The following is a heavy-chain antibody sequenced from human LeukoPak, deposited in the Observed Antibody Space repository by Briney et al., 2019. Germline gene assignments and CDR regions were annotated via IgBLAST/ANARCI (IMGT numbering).Heavy chain of an antibody. CDR3: VRDSSLAARGQYYDALDL. D-gene: IGHD2/OR15-2a*01. J-gene: IGHJ3*01. V-gene: IGHV3-7*01. CDR2: IRPDGTIK. Sequence: GGSLRLSCTASRITFRTTWMTWVRQAPGKGLEWVANIRPDGTIKHYLDSVNGRFTISRDNAKSSLYLQMDSLRGEDTGVYYCVRDSSLAARGQYYDALDLWGQGTMVTVSS. CDR1: RITFRTTW.